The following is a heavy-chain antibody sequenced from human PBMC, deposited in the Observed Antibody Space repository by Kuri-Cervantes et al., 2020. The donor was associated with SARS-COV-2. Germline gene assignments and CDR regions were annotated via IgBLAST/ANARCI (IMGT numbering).Heavy chain of an antibody. CDR3: ARAPTTVVYYYYYGMDV. Sequence: SVKVSCKASGGTFSSYAISWVRQAPGQGREWLGRIITILGIANYAQKFQGRVTITADKSTSTAYMELSSLRSEDTAVYYCARAPTTVVYYYYYGMDVWGQGTTVTVSS. D-gene: IGHD4-23*01. J-gene: IGHJ6*02. CDR1: GGTFSSYA. V-gene: IGHV1-69*04. CDR2: IITILGIA.